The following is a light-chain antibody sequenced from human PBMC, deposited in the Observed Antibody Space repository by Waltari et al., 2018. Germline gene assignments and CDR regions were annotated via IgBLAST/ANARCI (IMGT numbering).Light chain of an antibody. CDR1: ASNIGNNV. Sequence: QSVLTQPPSASGTPGQGVIISCSGSASNIGNNVVNWYQQLPGKAPKLFIYRSDQRPSGVPDRFSGSYSGTTASLIITGAQAEDEGDYYCNSRDSRGHPLVFGTGTKVTVL. V-gene: IGLV1-44*01. CDR2: RSD. J-gene: IGLJ1*01. CDR3: NSRDSRGHPLV.